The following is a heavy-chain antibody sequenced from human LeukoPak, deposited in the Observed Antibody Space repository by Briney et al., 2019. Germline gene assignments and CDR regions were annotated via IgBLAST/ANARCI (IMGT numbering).Heavy chain of an antibody. Sequence: SETLSLTCTVSGGSISSSSYYWGWIRQPPGKGLEWIGSIYYSGSTYYNPSLKSRVTISVDTSKNQFSLNLSSVTAADTAVYYCARGRGTEDIVVVPAAMHPIYFDYWGQGTLVTVSS. D-gene: IGHD2-2*01. V-gene: IGHV4-39*07. CDR3: ARGRGTEDIVVVPAAMHPIYFDY. CDR1: GGSISSSSYY. CDR2: IYYSGST. J-gene: IGHJ4*02.